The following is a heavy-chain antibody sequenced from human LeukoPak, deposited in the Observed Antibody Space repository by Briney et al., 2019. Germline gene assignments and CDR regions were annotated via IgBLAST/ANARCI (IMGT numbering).Heavy chain of an antibody. CDR3: ARAYGRLQLWATPADY. CDR2: ISAYNGNT. D-gene: IGHD5-18*01. V-gene: IGHV1-18*01. CDR1: GYTFTSYG. J-gene: IGHJ4*02. Sequence: ASVKVSCKASGYTFTSYGISWVRQAPGQGLEWMGWISAYNGNTNYAQKLQGRVTMTTDTSTSTAYMELSRLRSDDTAVYYCARAYGRLQLWATPADYWGQGTLVTVSS.